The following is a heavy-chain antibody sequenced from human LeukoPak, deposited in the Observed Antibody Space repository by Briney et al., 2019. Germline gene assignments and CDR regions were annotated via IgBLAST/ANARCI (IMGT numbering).Heavy chain of an antibody. CDR2: IIPILGIA. D-gene: IGHD4-17*01. CDR1: GGTFSSYA. Sequence: SVKVSCKASGGTFSSYAISWVRQAPGQGLEWMGRIIPILGIANYAQKFQGRVTITADKSTSTAYMELSSLRSEDTAVYYCARGAGYGDLDFDYWGQGTLVTVSS. CDR3: ARGAGYGDLDFDY. J-gene: IGHJ4*02. V-gene: IGHV1-69*04.